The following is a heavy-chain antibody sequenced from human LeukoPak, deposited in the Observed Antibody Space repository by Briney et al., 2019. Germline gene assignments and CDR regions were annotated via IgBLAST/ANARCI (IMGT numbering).Heavy chain of an antibody. CDR3: ASRRGGIVGDY. CDR2: ISGNNDNP. Sequence: ASVRVSCKTSGYTFSNFGINWVRQAPGQGLEWMGWISGNNDNPNYGQKFQGRFTVTTDSSTSTAYMELRNLRFDDTAVYYCASRRGGIVGDYWGQGTLVTVSS. J-gene: IGHJ4*02. D-gene: IGHD2-15*01. V-gene: IGHV1-18*01. CDR1: GYTFSNFG.